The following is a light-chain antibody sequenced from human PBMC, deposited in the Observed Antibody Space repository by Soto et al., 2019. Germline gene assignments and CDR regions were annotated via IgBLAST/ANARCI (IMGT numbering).Light chain of an antibody. Sequence: EIVLTQSPCTLSLSPGERATLSCRASQSVSSSYLAWYQQKPGQAPRLLIYGASSRATGIPDRFSGSGSGTDFTLTISRLEPEDFAVYYCQQYGSSPSWTFGQGNKV. CDR1: QSVSSSY. CDR2: GAS. CDR3: QQYGSSPSWT. V-gene: IGKV3-20*01. J-gene: IGKJ1*01.